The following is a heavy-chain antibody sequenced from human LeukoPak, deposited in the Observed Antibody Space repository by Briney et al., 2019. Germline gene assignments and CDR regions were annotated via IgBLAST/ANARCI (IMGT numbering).Heavy chain of an antibody. V-gene: IGHV3-30*02. CDR2: IASDGNYR. D-gene: IGHD1-1*01. CDR3: ADLPYNSNEYFDDY. CDR1: GFTFTNYG. Sequence: PGGSLRLSCAASGFTFTNYGMHWVRQAPGKGLEWVAYIASDGNYRDYVDSVRGRFTVSRDNSKNTLYLQMDSLRAEDTAVYYCADLPYNSNEYFDDYWGQGTLVTVSS. J-gene: IGHJ4*02.